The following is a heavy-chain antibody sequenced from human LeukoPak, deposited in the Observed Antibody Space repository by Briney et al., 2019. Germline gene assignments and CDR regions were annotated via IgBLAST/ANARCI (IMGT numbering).Heavy chain of an antibody. Sequence: AETLPLTCAVSGGPISNYYGICLRQPPGKGLEWMAYISHRGRTNHSPPLKSRDTISLDTSKNQFPQTQSSVTPADTAVYYWPGHHPRDTVAFWGRGTLVTVSP. V-gene: IGHV4-59*08. J-gene: IGHJ4*02. D-gene: IGHD2-21*01. CDR2: ISHRGRT. CDR3: PGHHPRDTVAF. CDR1: GGPISNYY.